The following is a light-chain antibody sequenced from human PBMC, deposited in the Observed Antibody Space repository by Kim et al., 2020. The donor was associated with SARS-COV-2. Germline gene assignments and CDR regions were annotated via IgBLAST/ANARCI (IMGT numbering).Light chain of an antibody. CDR1: KLGDKY. V-gene: IGLV3-1*01. CDR3: QAWDSSTAV. Sequence: SYELTQPPSVSVSPGQTASITCSGDKLGDKYACWYQQKPGQSPVLVIYQDSKRPSGIPERFSGSNSGNTATPTISGTQAMDEADYYCQAWDSSTAVFGTG. CDR2: QDS. J-gene: IGLJ1*01.